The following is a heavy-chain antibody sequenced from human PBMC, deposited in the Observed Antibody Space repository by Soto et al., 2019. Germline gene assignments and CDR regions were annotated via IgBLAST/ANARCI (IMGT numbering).Heavy chain of an antibody. CDR3: ARRAAKREYSGYDLFDS. CDR1: GDSISSSSYY. J-gene: IGHJ4*02. V-gene: IGHV4-39*01. CDR2: IYYSGST. D-gene: IGHD5-12*01. Sequence: PSETLSLTCTVSGDSISSSSYYWGWIRQPPGKGLEWIGNIYYSGSTYYNPSLKSRVTISVDTSKNQFSLKLSSVTAADTAVYYCARRAAKREYSGYDLFDSWGQGTLVTVSS.